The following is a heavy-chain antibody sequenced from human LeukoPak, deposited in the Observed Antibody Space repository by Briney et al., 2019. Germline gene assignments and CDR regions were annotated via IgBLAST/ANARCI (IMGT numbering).Heavy chain of an antibody. V-gene: IGHV3-23*01. Sequence: GRSLRLSCAASGFIFSSYAMYWVRQAPGKGLEWVSVISNSGGSTFYADSVKGRFTISRDNSKNTLYLQMNSLRAEDTAVYYCAKRASGSGTSLYYFDYWGQGTLVTVSS. D-gene: IGHD3-10*01. J-gene: IGHJ4*02. CDR2: ISNSGGST. CDR3: AKRASGSGTSLYYFDY. CDR1: GFIFSSYA.